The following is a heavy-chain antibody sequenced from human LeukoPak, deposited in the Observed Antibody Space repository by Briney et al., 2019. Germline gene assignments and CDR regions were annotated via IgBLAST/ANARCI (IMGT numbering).Heavy chain of an antibody. Sequence: GGSLRLSCAASGFTFSNYAMNWVRQAPGKGLEWVSGLSDDGFKTYYADSVKGRFTISRDNSQSTLYLQMNSLRAEDTAVYYCAKEELGRGYFDYWGQGTLVTVSS. D-gene: IGHD1-26*01. J-gene: IGHJ4*02. CDR1: GFTFSNYA. V-gene: IGHV3-23*01. CDR3: AKEELGRGYFDY. CDR2: LSDDGFKT.